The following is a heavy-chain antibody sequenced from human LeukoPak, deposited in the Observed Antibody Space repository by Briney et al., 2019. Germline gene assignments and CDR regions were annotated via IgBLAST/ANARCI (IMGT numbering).Heavy chain of an antibody. V-gene: IGHV1-46*01. CDR3: ARSREGYCSGGSCYSLDY. CDR1: GYTFTSYY. CDR2: INPSGGST. J-gene: IGHJ4*02. Sequence: EASVKVSCKASGYTFTSYYMHWVRQAPGQGLEWMGIINPSGGSTSYAQKFQGRVTMTRDTSTSTVYMELSSLRSEDTAVYYCARSREGYCSGGSCYSLDYWGQGTLVTVSS. D-gene: IGHD2-15*01.